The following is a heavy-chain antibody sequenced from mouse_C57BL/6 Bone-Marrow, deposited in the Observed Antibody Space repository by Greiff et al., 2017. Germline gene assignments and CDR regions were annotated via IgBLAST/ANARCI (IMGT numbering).Heavy chain of an antibody. V-gene: IGHV3-6*01. D-gene: IGHD2-3*01. Sequence: EVKLQESGPGLVKPSQSLSLTCSVTGYSITSGYYWNWIRQFPGNKLEWMGYISYDGSNNYNPSLKNRISITRDTSKNQFFLKLNSVTTEDTATYYCARGGDGYYGYAMDYWGQGTSVTVSS. CDR1: GYSITSGYY. CDR3: ARGGDGYYGYAMDY. CDR2: ISYDGSN. J-gene: IGHJ4*01.